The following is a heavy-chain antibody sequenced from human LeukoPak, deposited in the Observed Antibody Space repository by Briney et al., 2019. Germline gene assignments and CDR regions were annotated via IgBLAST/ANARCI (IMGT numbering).Heavy chain of an antibody. D-gene: IGHD1-1*01. V-gene: IGHV3-30*04. CDR3: AREYQGHWDY. CDR2: ISYDGSNK. CDR1: GFTFSSYA. J-gene: IGHJ4*02. Sequence: GRSLRLSCAASGFTFSSYAMHWVRQAPGKGLEWVAVISYDGSNKYYADSVKGRFTISRDNSKNTLYLQMNSLRAEDTAVYYCAREYQGHWDYWGQGTLVTVSS.